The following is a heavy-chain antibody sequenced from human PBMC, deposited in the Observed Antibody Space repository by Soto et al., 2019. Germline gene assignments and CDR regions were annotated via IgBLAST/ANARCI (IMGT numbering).Heavy chain of an antibody. CDR1: GFTVSSNY. Sequence: EVQLVETGGGLIQLGGSLRLSCAASGFTVSSNYMSWVRQAPGKGLEWVSIIYRDGSTYYSDSVKGRFTISRDNSKNTLNLQMNSLRSEDXAVYYCASLNYYDSSGFYRGYWGQGTLVTVSS. CDR3: ASLNYYDSSGFYRGY. D-gene: IGHD3-22*01. V-gene: IGHV3-53*02. CDR2: IYRDGST. J-gene: IGHJ4*02.